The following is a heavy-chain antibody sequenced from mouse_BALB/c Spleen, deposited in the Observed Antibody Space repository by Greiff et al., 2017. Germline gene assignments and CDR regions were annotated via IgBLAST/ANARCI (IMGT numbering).Heavy chain of an antibody. CDR1: GFDFSRYW. J-gene: IGHJ1*01. Sequence: EVQLVESGGGLVQPGGSLKLSCAASGFDFSRYWMSWVRQAPGKWLEWIGEINPDSSTINYTPSLKDKFLISRDNAKHTLYLQMSKVRSEDTALYYCSRPYYGNEVYFDVWGAGTTVTVSS. D-gene: IGHD2-1*01. CDR3: SRPYYGNEVYFDV. V-gene: IGHV4-1*02. CDR2: INPDSSTI.